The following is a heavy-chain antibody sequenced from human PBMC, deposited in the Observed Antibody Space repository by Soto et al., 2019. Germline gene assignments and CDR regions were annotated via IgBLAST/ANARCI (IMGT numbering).Heavy chain of an antibody. CDR3: ARHGAARSYYYYGMDV. Sequence: ESLKISCKGSGYSFTSYWISWVRQMPGKGLEWMGRIDPSDSYTNYSPSFQGHVTISADKSISTAYLQWSSLKASDTAMYYCARHGAARSYYYYGMDVWGQGTTVTVSS. CDR2: IDPSDSYT. J-gene: IGHJ6*02. V-gene: IGHV5-10-1*01. D-gene: IGHD6-6*01. CDR1: GYSFTSYW.